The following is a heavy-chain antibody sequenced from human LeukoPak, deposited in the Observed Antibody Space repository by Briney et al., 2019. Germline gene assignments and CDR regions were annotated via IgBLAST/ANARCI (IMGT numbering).Heavy chain of an antibody. J-gene: IGHJ4*02. CDR2: INHSGST. Sequence: PSETLSLTCAVYGGSFSGYYWSWIRQPPGKGLEWIGEINHSGSTNYNPSLKSRVAISVDTSKNQFSLKLSSVTAADTAVYYCARERQRGIQLWLQPLGYWGQGTLVTVSS. CDR1: GGSFSGYY. CDR3: ARERQRGIQLWLQPLGY. V-gene: IGHV4-34*01. D-gene: IGHD5-18*01.